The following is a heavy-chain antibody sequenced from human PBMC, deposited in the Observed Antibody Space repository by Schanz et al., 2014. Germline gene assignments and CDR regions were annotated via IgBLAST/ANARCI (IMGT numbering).Heavy chain of an antibody. CDR2: TSTDGTKT. V-gene: IGHV3-30*04. Sequence: QVQLVESGGGVVQPGTSLRLSCAASGFTFRGHAMHWVRQAPGQGLEKVAVTSTDGTKTYYAASVRGRFTISRDNSKNTLYLQMSSLRAEDTALYFCARDPGGTKTHGLWGQGTLVTVSS. CDR3: ARDPGGTKTHGL. CDR1: GFTFRGHA. D-gene: IGHD2-15*01. J-gene: IGHJ4*02.